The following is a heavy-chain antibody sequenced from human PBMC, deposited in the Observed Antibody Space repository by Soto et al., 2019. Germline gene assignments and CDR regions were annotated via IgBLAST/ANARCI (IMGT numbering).Heavy chain of an antibody. J-gene: IGHJ4*02. CDR3: AKGRGYSGYDTFAY. V-gene: IGHV3-30*18. Sequence: GGSLRLSCAASGFTFSSYGMHWVRQAPGKGLEWVAVISYDRSNKYYADSVKGRFTISIDNSKNTLYLQMNSLRAEDTAVYYCAKGRGYSGYDTFAYWGQGTLVTVSS. CDR2: ISYDRSNK. CDR1: GFTFSSYG. D-gene: IGHD5-12*01.